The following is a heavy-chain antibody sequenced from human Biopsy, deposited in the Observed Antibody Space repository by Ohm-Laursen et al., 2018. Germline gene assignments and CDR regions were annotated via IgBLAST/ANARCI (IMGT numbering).Heavy chain of an antibody. Sequence: SQTLSLTCTVSGGSLSSYSWSWIRQPAGKGLEGIGQIYTSGITNYNPSLKSQVTMSVDTSKNKFSLSGSSVTAADTAVYYCARDRDRRGWFDPWGQGTLVTVSS. V-gene: IGHV4-4*07. D-gene: IGHD1-14*01. CDR1: GGSLSSYS. CDR3: ARDRDRRGWFDP. CDR2: IYTSGIT. J-gene: IGHJ5*02.